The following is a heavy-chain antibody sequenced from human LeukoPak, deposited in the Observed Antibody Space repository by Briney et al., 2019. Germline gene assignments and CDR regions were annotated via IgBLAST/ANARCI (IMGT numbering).Heavy chain of an antibody. J-gene: IGHJ5*02. D-gene: IGHD2-2*01. CDR1: GYTLTELS. V-gene: IGHV1-24*01. CDR3: ATDIYCSSTSCTRGHWFDP. Sequence: ASVKVSCKVSGYTLTELSMHWVRQAPGKGLEWMGGFDPKDGETIYAQKFQGRVTMTEDTSTDTAYMELSSLRSEDTAVYYCATDIYCSSTSCTRGHWFDPWGQGTLVTVSS. CDR2: FDPKDGET.